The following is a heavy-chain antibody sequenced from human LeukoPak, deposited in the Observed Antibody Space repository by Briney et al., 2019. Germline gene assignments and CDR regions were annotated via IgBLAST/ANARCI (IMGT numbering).Heavy chain of an antibody. Sequence: ASVKVSCKASGYTFVGYYLHWVRQAPGQGLEWMAWIDPYTGNTHYAQKFQGRITVTRDTSVSTTYMELTWLTSDDTARYYCAREYSASEHWGQGTLVTVSS. CDR1: GYTFVGYY. CDR3: AREYSASEH. V-gene: IGHV1-2*02. J-gene: IGHJ4*02. CDR2: IDPYTGNT. D-gene: IGHD5-12*01.